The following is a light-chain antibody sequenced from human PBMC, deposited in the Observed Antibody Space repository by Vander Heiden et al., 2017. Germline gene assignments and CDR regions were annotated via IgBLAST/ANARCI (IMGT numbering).Light chain of an antibody. CDR3: QQYAVSPIT. CDR1: QSVGKNY. J-gene: IGKJ5*01. Sequence: ETVLTQSPGTLSLSPVERATLSCRASQSVGKNYLGWFQQKPGQVPRLLIYDASNRATGTPDRFSGSGSGTDFTLTINGLESEDFAVYYCQQYAVSPITFGQGTRLEI. CDR2: DAS. V-gene: IGKV3-20*01.